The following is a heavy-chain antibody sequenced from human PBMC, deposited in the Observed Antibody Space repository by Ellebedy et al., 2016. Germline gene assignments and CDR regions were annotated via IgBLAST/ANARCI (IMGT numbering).Heavy chain of an antibody. V-gene: IGHV1-69*13. CDR1: GGTFSSYA. D-gene: IGHD2-2*01. Sequence: SVKVSXKASGGTFSSYAISWVRQAPGQGLEWMGGIIPIFGTANYAQKFQGRVTITADESTSTAYMELSSLRSEDTAVYYCARYQLPYNLYYYYGMDVWGQGTTVTVSS. CDR3: ARYQLPYNLYYYYGMDV. J-gene: IGHJ6*02. CDR2: IIPIFGTA.